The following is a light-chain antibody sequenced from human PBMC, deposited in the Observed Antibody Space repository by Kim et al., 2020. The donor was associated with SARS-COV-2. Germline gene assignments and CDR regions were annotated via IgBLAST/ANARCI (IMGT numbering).Light chain of an antibody. CDR1: QGISSR. Sequence: ASVGDRVTITFRASQGISSRLACYQQEPGKAPKLLIYLASTLQSGVPSRFSGSVSATEFTLTVSSLQPEDFATYYCQQSTSYPITFGGGTTVDI. J-gene: IGKJ4*01. V-gene: IGKV1-9*01. CDR2: LAS. CDR3: QQSTSYPIT.